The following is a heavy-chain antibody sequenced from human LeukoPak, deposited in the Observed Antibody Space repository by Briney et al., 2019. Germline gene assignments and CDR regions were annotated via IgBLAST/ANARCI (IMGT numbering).Heavy chain of an antibody. D-gene: IGHD2-2*03. J-gene: IGHJ4*02. CDR1: GGSISSGGYY. Sequence: SQTLSLTCTVSGGSISSGGYYWSWIRQPPGKGLEWIGYIYHSGSTYYNPSLKSRVTISVDGSKNQFSLKLSSVTAADTAVYYCARQIGYCSSTSCSYYFDYWGQGTLVTVSS. CDR2: IYHSGST. CDR3: ARQIGYCSSTSCSYYFDY. V-gene: IGHV4-30-2*01.